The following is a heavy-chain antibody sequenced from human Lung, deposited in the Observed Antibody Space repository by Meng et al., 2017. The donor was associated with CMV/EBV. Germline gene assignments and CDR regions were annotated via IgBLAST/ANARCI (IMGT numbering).Heavy chain of an antibody. V-gene: IGHV5-51*01. D-gene: IGHD3-10*01. CDR1: AYTFSTYW. CDR2: IYPADSNT. Sequence: GESLKISCKGSAYTFSTYWLGWVRQLPGRGLEWMGLIYPADSNTTYSPSFRGHVTISADKSISTAYLQWIGLRASDTAIYYCARKRGYCFDYWGHGTPVTVSS. J-gene: IGHJ4*01. CDR3: ARKRGYCFDY.